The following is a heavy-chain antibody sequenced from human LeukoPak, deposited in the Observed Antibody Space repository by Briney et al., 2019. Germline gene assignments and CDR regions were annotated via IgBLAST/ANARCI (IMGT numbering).Heavy chain of an antibody. CDR3: APYYYGSGSYSYGMDV. Sequence: KTGGSLRLSCAASGFTFSSYAMSWVRQAPGKGLEWVSCISSSGSSTYYAESVKGRFTISRDNARNSLYLQMDSLRAEDTAPYYCAPYYYGSGSYSYGMDVWGQGTTVTVSS. CDR1: GFTFSSYA. V-gene: IGHV3-21*01. J-gene: IGHJ6*02. CDR2: ISSSGSST. D-gene: IGHD3-10*01.